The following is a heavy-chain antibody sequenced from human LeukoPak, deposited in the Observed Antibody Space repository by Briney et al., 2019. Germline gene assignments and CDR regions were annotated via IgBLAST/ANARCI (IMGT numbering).Heavy chain of an antibody. CDR3: ARAPITSPFYFDY. J-gene: IGHJ4*02. V-gene: IGHV3-20*04. D-gene: IGHD2-2*01. CDR2: INWSGGST. Sequence: GGSLRLSCTASGFAFDEHGMSWVRQVPGKGLEWVSGINWSGGSTGYADPLRGRFTISRDNAKNSLYLQMDSLRAEDTALYYCARAPITSPFYFDYWGQGSLVTVSS. CDR1: GFAFDEHG.